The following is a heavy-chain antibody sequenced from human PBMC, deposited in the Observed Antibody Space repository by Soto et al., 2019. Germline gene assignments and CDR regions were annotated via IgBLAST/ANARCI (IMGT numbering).Heavy chain of an antibody. CDR1: GYTFTGYY. CDR3: ARSIAAAGIFWYFDL. D-gene: IGHD6-13*01. V-gene: IGHV1-2*04. CDR2: INPNSGGT. Sequence: QVQLVQSGAEVKKPGASVKVSCKASGYTFTGYYMHWVRQAPGQGLEWMGWINPNSGGTNYARKFQGWVTMTRDTSISTAYMELSRLRSDDTAVYYCARSIAAAGIFWYFDLWGRGTLVTVSS. J-gene: IGHJ2*01.